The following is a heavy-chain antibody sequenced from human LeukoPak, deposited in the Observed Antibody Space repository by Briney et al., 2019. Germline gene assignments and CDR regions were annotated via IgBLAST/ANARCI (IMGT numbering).Heavy chain of an antibody. CDR1: GYSFTSYY. CDR3: ARAPGPYYYDSSGQIPEAFDI. D-gene: IGHD3-22*01. CDR2: INPSGGST. V-gene: IGHV1-46*01. J-gene: IGHJ3*02. Sequence: ASVKVSCKASGYSFTSYYMHWVRQAPGQGLEWMGIINPSGGSTSYAQKFQGRVTMTRDMSTSTVYMELSSLRSDDTAVYYCARAPGPYYYDSSGQIPEAFDIWGQGTMVTVSS.